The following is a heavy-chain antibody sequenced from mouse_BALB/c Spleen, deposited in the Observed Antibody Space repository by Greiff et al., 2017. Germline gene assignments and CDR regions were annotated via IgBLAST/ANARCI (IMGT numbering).Heavy chain of an antibody. CDR1: GFSLTGYG. J-gene: IGHJ1*01. D-gene: IGHD1-1*01. V-gene: IGHV2-6-7*01. CDR2: IWGDGST. CDR3: ARDGSYYYGSSYYWYFEV. Sequence: VMLVESGPGLVAPSQSLSITCTVSGFSLTGYGVNWVRQPPGKGLEWLGMIWGDGSTDYNSALKSRLSISKDNSKSQVFLKMNSLQTDDTARYYCARDGSYYYGSSYYWYFEVWGAGTTVTVSS.